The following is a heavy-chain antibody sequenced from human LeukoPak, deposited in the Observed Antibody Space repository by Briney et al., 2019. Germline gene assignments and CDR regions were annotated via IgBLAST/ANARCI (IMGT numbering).Heavy chain of an antibody. CDR1: GGSISNYK. J-gene: IGHJ3*02. Sequence: PSETLSLTCTVSGGSISNYKWSWIRQPAGKGLEWIGRIYTSGSTNYNPSLKSRVTMSVDTSKNQFSLKVISMTAADTAAYYCTKSDGYGLIRICGRGTMVTVSS. V-gene: IGHV4-4*07. CDR2: IYTSGST. CDR3: TKSDGYGLIRI. D-gene: IGHD3-10*01.